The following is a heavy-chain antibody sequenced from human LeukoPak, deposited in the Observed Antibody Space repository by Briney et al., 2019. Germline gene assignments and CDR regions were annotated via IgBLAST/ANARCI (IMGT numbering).Heavy chain of an antibody. V-gene: IGHV4-34*01. CDR3: ARGLRFLEWLFWFDP. D-gene: IGHD3-3*01. CDR2: INHSGST. Sequence: SETLSLTCAVYGGSFSGYYWIWIRQPPGKGLEWIGEINHSGSTNYNPSLKSRVTISVDTSKNQFSLKLSSVTAADTAVYYCARGLRFLEWLFWFDPWGQGTLVTVSS. J-gene: IGHJ5*02. CDR1: GGSFSGYY.